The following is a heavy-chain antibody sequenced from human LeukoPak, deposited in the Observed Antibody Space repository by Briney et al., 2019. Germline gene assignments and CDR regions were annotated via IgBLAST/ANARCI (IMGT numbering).Heavy chain of an antibody. D-gene: IGHD3-3*01. CDR2: INPSGGTT. CDR3: ARTLGKRITIFGVVIDAFDI. V-gene: IGHV1-46*01. J-gene: IGHJ3*02. CDR1: GYTFINYY. Sequence: GASVKVSRKASGYTFINYYIHWVRQAPGQGLEWMGVINPSGGTTGYAQRFQGRVTMTRDTSTNTAYMELSSLRSEDTAVYYCARTLGKRITIFGVVIDAFDIWGQGTMVTVSS.